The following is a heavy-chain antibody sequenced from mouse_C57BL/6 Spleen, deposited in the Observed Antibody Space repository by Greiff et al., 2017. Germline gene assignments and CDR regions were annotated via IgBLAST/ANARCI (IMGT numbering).Heavy chain of an antibody. CDR1: GFTFSDYG. Sequence: EVKLVESGGGLVKPGGSLKLSCAASGFTFSDYGMHWVRQAPEKGLEWVAYISSGSSTICYADTVKGRFTISRDNAKNTLFLQMTSLRSEDTAMYYCARGSFAYWGQGTLVTVSA. V-gene: IGHV5-17*01. J-gene: IGHJ3*01. CDR3: ARGSFAY. CDR2: ISSGSSTI.